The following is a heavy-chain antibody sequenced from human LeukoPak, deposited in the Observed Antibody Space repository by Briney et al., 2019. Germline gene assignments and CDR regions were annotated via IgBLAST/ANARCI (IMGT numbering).Heavy chain of an antibody. D-gene: IGHD3-10*01. Sequence: PGGSLRLSCATSGFPFSSYGMHWVRQAPGKGLEWVAVISYDGDKTKYIDSVKGRFTISSDNSKKTVFLKMNSMRAEDTAVYYCAKDVSLWFEQPGAGYFDYWGRGTLVTVSS. CDR3: AKDVSLWFEQPGAGYFDY. CDR1: GFPFSSYG. V-gene: IGHV3-30*18. J-gene: IGHJ4*02. CDR2: ISYDGDKT.